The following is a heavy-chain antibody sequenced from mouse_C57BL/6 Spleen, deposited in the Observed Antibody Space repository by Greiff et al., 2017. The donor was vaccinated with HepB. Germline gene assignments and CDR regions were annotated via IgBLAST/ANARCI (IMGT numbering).Heavy chain of an antibody. Sequence: VQLQQPGAELVRPGTSVKLSCKASGYTFTSYWMHWVKQRPGQGLEWIGVIDPSDSYTNYNQKFKGKATLTVDKSSSTAYMQLSSLTSEDSAVYYCAGYSKEFAYWGQGTLVTVSA. CDR2: IDPSDSYT. J-gene: IGHJ3*01. D-gene: IGHD2-5*01. CDR3: AGYSKEFAY. CDR1: GYTFTSYW. V-gene: IGHV1-59*01.